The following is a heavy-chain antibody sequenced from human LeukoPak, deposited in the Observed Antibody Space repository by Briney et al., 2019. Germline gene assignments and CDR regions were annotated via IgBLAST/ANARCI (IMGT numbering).Heavy chain of an antibody. Sequence: GESLRLSCAAFGFTFSNYGMSWVRQAPGKGLEYVSAISSNGDSTYYANFVKGRFIISRDNSKNTLYLQMGSLRPEDMAVYYCARDRPGDVWGEGTTVTVSS. CDR2: ISSNGDST. V-gene: IGHV3-64*01. CDR3: ARDRPGDV. CDR1: GFTFSNYG. J-gene: IGHJ6*04.